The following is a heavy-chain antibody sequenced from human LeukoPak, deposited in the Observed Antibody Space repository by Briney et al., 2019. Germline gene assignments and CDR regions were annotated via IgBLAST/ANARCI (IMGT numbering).Heavy chain of an antibody. CDR3: ARGLTVEYFQH. D-gene: IGHD2-8*02. Sequence: PSETLSLTCTVSGGSISSYYWSWIRQPAGKGLEWIGYIYYSGSTNYNPSLKSRVTISVDTSKNQFSLKLSSVTAADTAVYYCARGLTVEYFQHWGQGTLVTVSS. J-gene: IGHJ1*01. CDR1: GGSISSYY. CDR2: IYYSGST. V-gene: IGHV4-59*01.